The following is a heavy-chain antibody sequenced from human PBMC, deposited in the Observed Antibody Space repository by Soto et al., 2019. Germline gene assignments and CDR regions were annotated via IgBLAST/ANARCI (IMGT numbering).Heavy chain of an antibody. V-gene: IGHV4-34*01. CDR3: ARAHDFWGGRQQPIDS. Sequence: QVQLQQWGAGLLKPSETLSLTCAVSGGSFRGFYWTWIRQPPGKGLEWLGDINHVGITNYNPSLKRRVSIPVDTSKSQFSLRLSSVTAADTAVYYCARAHDFWGGRQQPIDSWGQGTLVTVSS. CDR2: INHVGIT. J-gene: IGHJ4*02. CDR1: GGSFRGFY. D-gene: IGHD3-3*01.